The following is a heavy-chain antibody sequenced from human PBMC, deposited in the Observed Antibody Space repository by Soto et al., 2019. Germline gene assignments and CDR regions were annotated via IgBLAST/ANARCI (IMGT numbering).Heavy chain of an antibody. V-gene: IGHV1-69*13. CDR1: GGTFSSYA. D-gene: IGHD3-10*01. J-gene: IGHJ6*02. CDR2: IIPIFGTA. CDR3: ATDSNYYGSGSPLMDV. Sequence: GASVKFSCKASGGTFSSYAISWVRQAPGQGLEWMGGIIPIFGTANYAQKFQGRVTITADESTSTAYMELSSLRSEDTAVYYCATDSNYYGSGSPLMDVWGQGTTVTVSS.